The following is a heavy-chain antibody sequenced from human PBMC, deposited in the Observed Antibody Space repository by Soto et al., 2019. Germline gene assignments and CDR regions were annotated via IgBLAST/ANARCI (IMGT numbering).Heavy chain of an antibody. J-gene: IGHJ6*02. CDR3: ARDFTAGATYSGPSYYAMDV. V-gene: IGHV3-33*01. D-gene: IGHD1-26*01. CDR1: GFTFSTYG. Sequence: GGSLRLSCAASGFTFSTYGMHWFRQAPGKGLEWVAGIRYDGSNQYYADSVKGQFTISRDNSKNTLYMQMDSLRADDTAVYYCARDFTAGATYSGPSYYAMDVWGQGTTVTVS. CDR2: IRYDGSNQ.